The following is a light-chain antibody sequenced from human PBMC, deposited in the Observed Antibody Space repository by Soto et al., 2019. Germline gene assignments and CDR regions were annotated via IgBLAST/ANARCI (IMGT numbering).Light chain of an antibody. CDR2: DAS. Sequence: DIQMTQSPSTLSASVGDRVTITCRASQSISSWLAWYQQKPGKAPKLLIYDASSLKSGVPSRFSGSGSGTEFTLTISSLQPDDFATYYCQHYNSYFPWMFGQGTKVDIK. CDR1: QSISSW. CDR3: QHYNSYFPWM. J-gene: IGKJ1*01. V-gene: IGKV1-5*01.